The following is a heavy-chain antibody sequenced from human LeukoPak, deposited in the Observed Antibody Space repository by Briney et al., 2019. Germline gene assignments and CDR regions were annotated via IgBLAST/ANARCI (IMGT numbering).Heavy chain of an antibody. J-gene: IGHJ4*02. D-gene: IGHD5-24*01. V-gene: IGHV3-30*02. Sequence: GGSLRLSCAASGFTFSSYGMHWVRQAPGKGLEWVAFMRYDGSNKYYADSVKGRFTISRDNAKNSLYLQMNSLRAEDTAVYYCARSEWLHAGRVDYWGQGTLVTVSS. CDR3: ARSEWLHAGRVDY. CDR1: GFTFSSYG. CDR2: MRYDGSNK.